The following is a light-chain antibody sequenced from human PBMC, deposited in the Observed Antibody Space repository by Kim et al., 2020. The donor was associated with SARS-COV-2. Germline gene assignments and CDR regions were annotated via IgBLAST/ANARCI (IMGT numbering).Light chain of an antibody. CDR2: AVT. CDR3: SSYTGSNNLL. J-gene: IGLJ2*01. V-gene: IGLV2-8*01. CDR1: STAIVGYNY. Sequence: GQSVTISCAGTSTAIVGYNYVSWYQQPPGKAPKLMIYAVTERPSGVPARFSGSKSGNTASLTVSGLQAEDEADYYCSSYTGSNNLLFGGGTQLTVL.